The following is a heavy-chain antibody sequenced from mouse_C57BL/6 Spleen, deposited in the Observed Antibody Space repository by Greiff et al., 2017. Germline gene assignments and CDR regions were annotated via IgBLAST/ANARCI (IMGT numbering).Heavy chain of an antibody. CDR2: IRNKANGYTT. CDR1: GFTFTDYY. J-gene: IGHJ1*03. V-gene: IGHV7-3*01. Sequence: EVHLVESGGGLVQPGGSLSLSCAASGFTFTDYYMSWVRQPPGKALEWLGFIRNKANGYTTEYSASVKGRFTISRDNSQSILYLQMNALRAEDSATYYCARYDDGYYGGYFDVWGTGTTVTVSS. D-gene: IGHD2-3*01. CDR3: ARYDDGYYGGYFDV.